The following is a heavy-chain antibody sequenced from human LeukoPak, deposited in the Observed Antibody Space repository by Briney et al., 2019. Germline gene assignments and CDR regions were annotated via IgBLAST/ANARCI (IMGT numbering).Heavy chain of an antibody. D-gene: IGHD2-2*02. Sequence: VKVSCKASGGTFSSYAISWVRQAPGQGLEWMGGIIPIFGTANYAQKFQGRVTITADESASTAYMELSSLRSEDTAVYYCARGYCSSTSCYTGLGYWGQGTLVTVSS. V-gene: IGHV1-69*01. CDR3: ARGYCSSTSCYTGLGY. J-gene: IGHJ4*02. CDR1: GGTFSSYA. CDR2: IIPIFGTA.